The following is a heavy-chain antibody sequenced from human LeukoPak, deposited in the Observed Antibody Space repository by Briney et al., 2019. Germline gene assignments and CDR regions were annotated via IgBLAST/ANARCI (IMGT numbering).Heavy chain of an antibody. CDR1: GYTFTGYY. CDR3: AREGPEVKLGAYYYYGLDV. J-gene: IGHJ6*02. CDR2: INPNSAGT. V-gene: IGHV1-2*02. Sequence: ASVKVSCKASGYTFTGYYMHWMRQAPGQGLEWMGWINPNSAGTNYAQRFQGRVTMTRDTSISTAYMELSRLRSDDTAVYYCAREGPEVKLGAYYYYGLDVWGQGTTVTVSS. D-gene: IGHD3-10*01.